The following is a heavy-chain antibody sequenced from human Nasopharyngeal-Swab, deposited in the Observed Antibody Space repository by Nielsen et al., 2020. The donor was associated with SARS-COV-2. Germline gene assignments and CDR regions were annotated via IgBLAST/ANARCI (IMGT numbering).Heavy chain of an antibody. CDR1: GGSFSGYY. CDR2: INHSGST. J-gene: IGHJ4*02. V-gene: IGHV4-34*01. D-gene: IGHD3-10*01. Sequence: SETLSLTCAVYGGSFSGYYWSWIRQPPGKGLEWIGEINHSGSTNYNPSLKSRVTISVDPSKNQFSLKLSSVTAADTAVYYCARSRAALLWFGESRHLFDYWGQGTLVTVSS. CDR3: ARSRAALLWFGESRHLFDY.